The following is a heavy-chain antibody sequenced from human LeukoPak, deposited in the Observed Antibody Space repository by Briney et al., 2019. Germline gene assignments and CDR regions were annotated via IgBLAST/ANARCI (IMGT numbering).Heavy chain of an antibody. J-gene: IGHJ4*02. CDR3: ARALHDCSSTSCYTLFDY. D-gene: IGHD2-2*02. V-gene: IGHV1-3*01. CDR1: GYTFTSYA. CDR2: INAGNGNT. Sequence: ASVKVSCKASGYTFTSYAMHWVRQVPGQRLEWMGWINAGNGNTKYSQKFQGRVTITRDTSASTAYMELSSLRSEDTAVYYCARALHDCSSTSCYTLFDYWGQGTLVTVSS.